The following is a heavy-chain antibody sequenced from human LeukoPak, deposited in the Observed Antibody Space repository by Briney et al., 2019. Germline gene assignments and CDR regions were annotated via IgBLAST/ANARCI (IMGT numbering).Heavy chain of an antibody. CDR3: ARAGNLYYYDSRGDY. CDR2: IYYSGST. CDR1: GGSISSSSYY. D-gene: IGHD3-22*01. J-gene: IGHJ4*02. Sequence: SETLSLTCTVSGGSISSSSYYWGWIRQPPGKGLEWIGSIYYSGSTYYNPSLKSRVTISVDTSKNQFSLKLSSVTAADTAVYYCARAGNLYYYDSRGDYWGQGTLVTVSS. V-gene: IGHV4-39*07.